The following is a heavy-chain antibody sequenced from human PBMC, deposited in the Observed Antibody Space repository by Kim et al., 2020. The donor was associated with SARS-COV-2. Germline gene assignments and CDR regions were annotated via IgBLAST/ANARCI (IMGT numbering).Heavy chain of an antibody. V-gene: IGHV3-53*01. CDR1: EFSVTSNY. Sequence: GGSLRLSCVASEFSVTSNYMNWVRQAPGKGLEWVSVIHGDGTTYYADSVKGRFTISRDNSKNTLYLQMNSLRAEDTALYYCAKERDAFDMWGQGTMVTVSS. CDR2: IHGDGTT. CDR3: AKERDAFDM. J-gene: IGHJ3*02.